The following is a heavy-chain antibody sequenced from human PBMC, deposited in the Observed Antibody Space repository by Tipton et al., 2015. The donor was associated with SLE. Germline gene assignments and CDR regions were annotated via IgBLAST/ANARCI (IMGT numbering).Heavy chain of an antibody. D-gene: IGHD3-22*01. Sequence: TLSLTCAVYGGSFSGYYWSWIRQPAGKGLEWIGRIYTSGSTNYNPSLKSRVTMSVDTSKNQFSLKLSSVTAADTAVYYCASVTYYYDSSGYPEYYFDYWGQGTLVTVSS. CDR3: ASVTYYYDSSGYPEYYFDY. CDR2: IYTSGST. J-gene: IGHJ4*02. V-gene: IGHV4-59*10. CDR1: GGSFSGYY.